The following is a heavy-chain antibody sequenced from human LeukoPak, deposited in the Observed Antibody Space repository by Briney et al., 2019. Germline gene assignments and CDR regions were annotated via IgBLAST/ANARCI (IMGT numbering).Heavy chain of an antibody. J-gene: IGHJ4*02. D-gene: IGHD6-13*01. V-gene: IGHV3-74*01. Sequence: GGSLRLSCAASGFTLSSYWMHWVRQAPGKGLVWVSRTNSDGSSTSYADSVKGRFTISRDNAKNTLYLQMNSLRAEDTAVYYCARDISSWYYFDDWGQGTPVTVSS. CDR1: GFTLSSYW. CDR3: ARDISSWYYFDD. CDR2: TNSDGSST.